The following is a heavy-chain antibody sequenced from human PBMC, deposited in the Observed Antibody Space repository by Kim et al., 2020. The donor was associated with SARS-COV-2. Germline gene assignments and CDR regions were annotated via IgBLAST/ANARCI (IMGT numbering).Heavy chain of an antibody. J-gene: IGHJ4*02. V-gene: IGHV5-10-1*01. Sequence: GESLKISCKGSGYSFTSYWISWVRQMPGKGLEWMGRIDPSDSYTNYSPSFQGHVTISADKSISTAYLQWSSLKASDTAKYYCARRQGGYSYGYPQSTVYYFDYWGQGTLVTVSS. CDR3: ARRQGGYSYGYPQSTVYYFDY. D-gene: IGHD5-18*01. CDR1: GYSFTSYW. CDR2: IDPSDSYT.